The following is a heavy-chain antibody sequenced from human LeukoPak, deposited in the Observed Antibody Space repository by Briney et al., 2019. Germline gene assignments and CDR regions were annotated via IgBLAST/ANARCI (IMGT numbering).Heavy chain of an antibody. CDR1: GFTFSSYG. D-gene: IGHD3-16*01. J-gene: IGHJ3*02. V-gene: IGHV3-30*02. Sequence: GGSLRLSCAASGFTFSSYGMHWVRQAPGKGLEWVAFIRYDGSNKYYADSVKGRLTIPIDNSKNTLYLQMNSLGAEDTAVYYCAKDLRRGAFDIWGQGTMVTVSS. CDR2: IRYDGSNK. CDR3: AKDLRRGAFDI.